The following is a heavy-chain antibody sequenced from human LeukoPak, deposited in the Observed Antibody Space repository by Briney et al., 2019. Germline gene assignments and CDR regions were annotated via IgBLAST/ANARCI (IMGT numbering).Heavy chain of an antibody. CDR2: IYSGGGT. D-gene: IGHD2-21*01. Sequence: PGGSLRLSCAASGFTVSSNYMSWVRQAPGKGLEWVSVIYSGGGTDYADSVKGRFTVSRDNSKNTLYLQMNSLRAEDTAVYYCARAVGVNAIHNAFDIWGQGTMVTVSS. J-gene: IGHJ3*02. CDR1: GFTVSSNY. CDR3: ARAVGVNAIHNAFDI. V-gene: IGHV3-66*02.